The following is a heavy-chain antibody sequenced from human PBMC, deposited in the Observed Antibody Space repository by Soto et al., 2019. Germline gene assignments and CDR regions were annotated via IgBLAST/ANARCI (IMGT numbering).Heavy chain of an antibody. D-gene: IGHD2-15*01. V-gene: IGHV1-46*01. J-gene: IGHJ5*02. CDR2: INPSGGST. CDR3: ARGRFCSGGSCFSVRFDP. Sequence: QVQLVQSGAEVKKPGASVKVSCKASGYTFTSYYMHWVRQAPGQGLEWMGIINPSGGSTSYAQKFQGRVTMTRDTSTSTAYMELSSLRSEDTAVYYCARGRFCSGGSCFSVRFDPWGQGTLVTVSS. CDR1: GYTFTSYY.